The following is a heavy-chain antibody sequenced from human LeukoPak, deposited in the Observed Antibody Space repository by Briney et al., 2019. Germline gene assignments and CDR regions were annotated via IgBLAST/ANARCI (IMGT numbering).Heavy chain of an antibody. CDR2: ISYDGSNK. J-gene: IGHJ6*02. D-gene: IGHD3-22*01. V-gene: IGHV3-30*18. CDR3: AKRAYYDSSGYYYGYYGMDV. CDR1: GFTFSSYG. Sequence: HPGGSLRLSCAASGFTFSSYGMHWVRQAPGKGLEWVAVISYDGSNKYYADSVKGRFTISRDNSKNTLYLQMNSLRAEDMAVYYCAKRAYYDSSGYYYGYYGMDVWGQGTTVTVSS.